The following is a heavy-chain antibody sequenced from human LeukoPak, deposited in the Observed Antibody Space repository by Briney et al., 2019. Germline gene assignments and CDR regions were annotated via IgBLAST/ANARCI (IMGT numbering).Heavy chain of an antibody. V-gene: IGHV1-2*06. CDR2: INPNSGDT. D-gene: IGHD2-2*01. Sequence: ASVKVSCKASGGTFSSYAISWVRQAPGQGLEWMGRINPNSGDTNYAQKFQGRVTMTRDTSISTAFMELTRLRSDDTAVYYCARDYCSSTSCLFDYWGQGTLVTVSS. J-gene: IGHJ4*02. CDR3: ARDYCSSTSCLFDY. CDR1: GGTFSSYA.